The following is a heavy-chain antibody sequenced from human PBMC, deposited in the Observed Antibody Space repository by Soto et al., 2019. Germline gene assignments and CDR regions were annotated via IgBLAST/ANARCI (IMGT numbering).Heavy chain of an antibody. CDR1: GGSISSSSYY. CDR2: IFYSGST. J-gene: IGHJ2*01. Sequence: SETLSLTCTVSGGSISSSSYYWGWIRQPPGKGLEWIGSIFYSGSTYYNPSLKSRVTISVDTSKNQFSLKLSSVTAADTAVYYCARGSVVQYWYFDLWGRGTLVTVSS. CDR3: ARGSVVQYWYFDL. V-gene: IGHV4-39*01. D-gene: IGHD2-15*01.